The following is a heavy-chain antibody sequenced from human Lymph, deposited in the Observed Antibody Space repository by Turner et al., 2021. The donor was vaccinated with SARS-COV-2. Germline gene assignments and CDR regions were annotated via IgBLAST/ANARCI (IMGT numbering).Heavy chain of an antibody. CDR2: INPSGDST. Sequence: QVQLVQSGAAVTKPGASVKVSCKASGYTFTSYNMHWVRQAPGQGLEWMGIINPSGDSTSYAQKFQGRVTMTRDTSTSTVYMGLSSLRSEDTAVYYCARVGSGGFDYLGQGTPVTVSS. J-gene: IGHJ4*02. D-gene: IGHD2-15*01. CDR3: ARVGSGGFDY. V-gene: IGHV1-46*01. CDR1: GYTFTSYN.